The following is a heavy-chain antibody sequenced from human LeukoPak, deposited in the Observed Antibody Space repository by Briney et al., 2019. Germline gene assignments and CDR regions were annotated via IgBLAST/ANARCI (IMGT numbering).Heavy chain of an antibody. CDR2: ISSSSIYT. J-gene: IGHJ4*02. D-gene: IGHD2-15*01. V-gene: IGHV3-11*06. CDR3: ARSYCSAGICYYGFDY. Sequence: GGSLRLSCAASGFTFSDYYISWICHAQEKGQDWVSFISSSSIYTNYADSVKGRFTISRDNAKNSLFLQINNPRAEDTAVYYWARSYCSAGICYYGFDYWGQGTLVTVSS. CDR1: GFTFSDYY.